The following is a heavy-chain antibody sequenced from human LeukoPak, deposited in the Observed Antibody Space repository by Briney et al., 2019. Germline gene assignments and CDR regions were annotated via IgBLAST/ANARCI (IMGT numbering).Heavy chain of an antibody. CDR1: GASIRSGGYY. D-gene: IGHD4-17*01. J-gene: IGHJ3*02. Sequence: SETLSLTCTVSGASIRSGGYYWIWIRQHPGKGLEWLGYIYHTGSTSYNPSFRSRITMSVDTSKSLFSLNLSSVTAADTAVYYCARVATTTDAFDIWGQGTMVTVSS. CDR2: IYHTGST. V-gene: IGHV4-31*03. CDR3: ARVATTTDAFDI.